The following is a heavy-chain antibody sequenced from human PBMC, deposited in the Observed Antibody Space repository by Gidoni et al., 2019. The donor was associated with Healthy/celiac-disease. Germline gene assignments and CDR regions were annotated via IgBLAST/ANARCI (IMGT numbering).Heavy chain of an antibody. D-gene: IGHD4-4*01. J-gene: IGHJ5*02. CDR3: ARESNQPLFDP. CDR2: IYYSGST. V-gene: IGHV4-61*01. Sequence: QVQLQESGPGLVKPSETLSLTCTVSGGSVSSGSYYWSWIRQPPGKGLEWIGYIYYSGSTNYNPSLKSRVTISVDTSKNQFSLKLSSVTAADTAVYYCARESNQPLFDPWGQETLVTVSS. CDR1: GGSVSSGSYY.